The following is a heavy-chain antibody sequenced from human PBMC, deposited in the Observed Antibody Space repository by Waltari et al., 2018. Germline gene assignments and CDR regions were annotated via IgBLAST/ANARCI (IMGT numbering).Heavy chain of an antibody. Sequence: VQLQESGPGLVKPSETLSLTCAVSGYSISSGYYWGWIRQPPGKGLEWMGIIYPGDSDTRYSPSFQGQVTISADKSISTAYLQWSSLKASDTAMYYCACDYGDYSTFDYWGQGTLVTVSS. CDR3: ACDYGDYSTFDY. D-gene: IGHD4-17*01. J-gene: IGHJ4*02. CDR2: IYPGDSDT. CDR1: GYSISSGYY. V-gene: IGHV5-51*01.